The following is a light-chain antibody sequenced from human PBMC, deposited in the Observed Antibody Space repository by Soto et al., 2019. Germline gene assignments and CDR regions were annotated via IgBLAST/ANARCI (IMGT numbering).Light chain of an antibody. CDR2: END. CDR1: HSNIGNNY. CDR3: GTWDDSAYAALV. Sequence: QLVLTQPPSVSAAPGQTVTISCSGSHSNIGNNYVCWYQQLPGTAPRLLIFENDKRLSGVPDRFSGSKSATSATLDITGLQTGDEADYFCGTWDDSAYAALVFGGGTKVTVL. V-gene: IGLV1-51*02. J-gene: IGLJ3*02.